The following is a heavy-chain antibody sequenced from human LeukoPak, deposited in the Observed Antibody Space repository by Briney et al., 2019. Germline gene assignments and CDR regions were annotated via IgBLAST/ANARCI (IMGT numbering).Heavy chain of an antibody. Sequence: SETLSLTCTVSGGSISSYYWSWIRQPPGKGLEWIGYIYTSGSTNYNPSLKSRVTISVDTSKNQFSLKLRSVTAADTAVYYCAAISGYYSDAFDIWGQGTMVTVSS. CDR3: AAISGYYSDAFDI. V-gene: IGHV4-4*09. J-gene: IGHJ3*02. CDR1: GGSISSYY. D-gene: IGHD3-22*01. CDR2: IYTSGST.